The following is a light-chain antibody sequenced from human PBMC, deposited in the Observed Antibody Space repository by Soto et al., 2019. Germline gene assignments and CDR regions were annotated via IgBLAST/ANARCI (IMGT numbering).Light chain of an antibody. Sequence: DIQMTQSPSTLSASVVDRVTITCLASQSISSWLAWYQQKLGRAPRLLIYDASSLESGVPSRFSGSGYGTEFTLTISSLQPDDFATYYCQQLITYPQTFGQGTKVDI. V-gene: IGKV1-5*01. J-gene: IGKJ1*01. CDR3: QQLITYPQT. CDR1: QSISSW. CDR2: DAS.